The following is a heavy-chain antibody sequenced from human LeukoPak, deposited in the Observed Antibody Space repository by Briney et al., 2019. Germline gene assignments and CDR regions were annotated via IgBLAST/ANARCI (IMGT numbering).Heavy chain of an antibody. Sequence: SETLSLTCTVSGGSISSGDYYWSWIRQHPEKGLEWIGYTFYSGSTYYNPSLKSRVTISVDTSKNQFSLKLSSVIAADMAVYYCARFAVASSTYNFDYWGQGTLVIVSS. D-gene: IGHD2-2*01. CDR1: GGSISSGDYY. J-gene: IGHJ4*02. CDR3: ARFAVASSTYNFDY. CDR2: TFYSGST. V-gene: IGHV4-30-4*01.